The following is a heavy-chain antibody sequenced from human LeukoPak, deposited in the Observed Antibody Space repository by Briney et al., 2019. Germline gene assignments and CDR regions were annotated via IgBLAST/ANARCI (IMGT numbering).Heavy chain of an antibody. J-gene: IGHJ4*02. Sequence: GASVNLSCKASGYNFTSYGIIWVPQAPGQGLEWMGWISAYNGNTNYAQKLEGRVTMTTDTSTSTAYMELRSVRSDDTAVYYCASTVTTGSGHYFDYWGQGTLVTVSS. CDR3: ASTVTTGSGHYFDY. D-gene: IGHD4-11*01. CDR1: GYNFTSYG. CDR2: ISAYNGNT. V-gene: IGHV1-18*01.